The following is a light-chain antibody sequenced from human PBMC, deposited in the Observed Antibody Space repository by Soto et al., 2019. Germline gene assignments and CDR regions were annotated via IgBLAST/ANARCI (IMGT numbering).Light chain of an antibody. Sequence: EIVLTQSPDTLSLSPGERATLSCRASQIITKNYLAWYQQKPGQAPRLLIYDASNRATGIPARFSGSGSGTDFTLTISSLGPEDFAVYYCQQRSHWPPTFGGGTKVEI. J-gene: IGKJ4*01. CDR1: QIITKNY. V-gene: IGKV3-11*01. CDR3: QQRSHWPPT. CDR2: DAS.